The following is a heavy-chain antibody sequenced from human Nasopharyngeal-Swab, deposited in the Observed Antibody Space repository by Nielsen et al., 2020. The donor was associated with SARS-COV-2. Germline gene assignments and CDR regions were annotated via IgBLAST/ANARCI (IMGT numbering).Heavy chain of an antibody. CDR3: ARNHNGGGDAFDL. CDR1: GGSISDYY. D-gene: IGHD1-14*01. Sequence: SETLSLTCTVSGGSISDYYWSWIRQPPGKGLEWVGYIYYSGTTNYNPSLESRVTISIDMSKNQFSLKLYSVTAADTAVYYCARNHNGGGDAFDLWGQGTMVTVSS. J-gene: IGHJ3*01. CDR2: IYYSGTT. V-gene: IGHV4-59*08.